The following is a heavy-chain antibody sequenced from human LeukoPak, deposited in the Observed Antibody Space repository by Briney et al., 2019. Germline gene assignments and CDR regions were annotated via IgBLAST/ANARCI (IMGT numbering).Heavy chain of an antibody. CDR3: ARQALVRGDWYFDL. Sequence: GASVKVSCKASGYTFTSYDINWVRQATGQGLEWMGWMNPNSGNTGYAQKFQGRVTITRNTSISTAYMELSSLRSEDTAVYYCARQALVRGDWYFDLWGRGTLVTVSS. J-gene: IGHJ2*01. V-gene: IGHV1-8*03. CDR1: GYTFTSYD. D-gene: IGHD3-16*01. CDR2: MNPNSGNT.